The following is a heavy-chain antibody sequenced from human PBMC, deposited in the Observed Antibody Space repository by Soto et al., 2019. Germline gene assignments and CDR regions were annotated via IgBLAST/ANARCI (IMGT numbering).Heavy chain of an antibody. CDR1: GFSLANFP. D-gene: IGHD6-19*01. V-gene: IGHV3-48*02. CDR3: AKGPHLNIGWLYYFDS. Sequence: GESLKISCVGSGFSLANFPMNWVRQTPGKGLEWISYISPRGDNIYYTESVKGRFTISRDNARNSLYLQMNSLRDEDAALYYCAKGPHLNIGWLYYFDSWGQGVPVTVSS. CDR2: ISPRGDNI. J-gene: IGHJ4*02.